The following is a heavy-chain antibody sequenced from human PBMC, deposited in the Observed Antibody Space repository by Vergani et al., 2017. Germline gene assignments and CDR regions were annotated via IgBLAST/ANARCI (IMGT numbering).Heavy chain of an antibody. Sequence: QVQLVQSGAEVKKPGSSVKVSCKASGDTFSSYAISWVRQAPGQGLEWMGGIIPIFGTANYAQKFQGRVTITADESTSTAYMELSSLRSEDTAVYYCARERCSGGSCYSFRVGAFDIWGQGTMVTVSS. J-gene: IGHJ3*02. CDR3: ARERCSGGSCYSFRVGAFDI. CDR1: GDTFSSYA. CDR2: IIPIFGTA. V-gene: IGHV1-69*12. D-gene: IGHD2-15*01.